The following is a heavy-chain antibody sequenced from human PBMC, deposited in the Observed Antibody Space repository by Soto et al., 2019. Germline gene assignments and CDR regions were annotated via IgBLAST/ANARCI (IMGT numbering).Heavy chain of an antibody. D-gene: IGHD6-13*01. CDR1: GFTFSSYA. J-gene: IGHJ4*02. CDR3: ARDLPYSSSWYGLSFDY. V-gene: IGHV3-30-3*01. CDR2: ISYDGSNK. Sequence: QVQLVESGGGVVQPGRSLRLSCAASGFTFSSYAMHWVRQAPGKGLEWVAVISYDGSNKYYADSVKGRFTISRDNSKNTLYLQMNSLRAEDTAGYYCARDLPYSSSWYGLSFDYWGQGTLVSVSS.